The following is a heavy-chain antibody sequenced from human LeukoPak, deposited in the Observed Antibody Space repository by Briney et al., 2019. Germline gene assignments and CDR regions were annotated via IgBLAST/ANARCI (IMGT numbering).Heavy chain of an antibody. V-gene: IGHV3-7*01. CDR2: IKQDGSEK. D-gene: IGHD3-22*01. J-gene: IGHJ4*02. Sequence: GGSLRLSCAASGFTFSSYWMSWVRQAPGKGLEWVANIKQDGSEKYYVDSVKGRFTISRDNAKNSLYLQMNSLRAEDTAVYYCARANTYYYDSSGYYPIDYWGQGTLVTVSS. CDR3: ARANTYYYDSSGYYPIDY. CDR1: GFTFSSYW.